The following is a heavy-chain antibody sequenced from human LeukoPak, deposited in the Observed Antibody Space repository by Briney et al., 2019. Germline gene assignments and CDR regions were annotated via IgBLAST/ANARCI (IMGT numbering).Heavy chain of an antibody. CDR2: ISSSSSYI. CDR1: GFTFSSYS. V-gene: IGHV3-21*01. Sequence: PGGSLRLSCAASGFTFSSYSMNWVRQAPGKGLEWVSSISSSSSYIYYADSVKGRFTISRDNAKNSLYLQMNSLRAEDTAVYYCARGDYDFWSGYYYYYGMDVWGQGTTVTVSS. J-gene: IGHJ6*02. D-gene: IGHD3-3*01. CDR3: ARGDYDFWSGYYYYYGMDV.